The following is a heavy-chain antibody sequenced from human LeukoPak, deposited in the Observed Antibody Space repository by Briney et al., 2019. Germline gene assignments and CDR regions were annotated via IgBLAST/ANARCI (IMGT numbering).Heavy chain of an antibody. Sequence: PSETLSLTCTVSGGSISSGSYYWSWIRQPAGKGLEWIGRIYTSGSTNYNPPLKSRVTISVDTSKNQFSLKLSSVTAADTAVYYCARAGYSSSYDRRYYYYMDVWGKGTTVTVSS. CDR3: ARAGYSSSYDRRYYYYMDV. CDR1: GGSISSGSYY. J-gene: IGHJ6*03. D-gene: IGHD6-13*01. V-gene: IGHV4-61*02. CDR2: IYTSGST.